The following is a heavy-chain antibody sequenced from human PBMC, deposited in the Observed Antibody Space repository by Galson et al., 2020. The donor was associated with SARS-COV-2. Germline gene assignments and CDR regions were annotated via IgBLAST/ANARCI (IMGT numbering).Heavy chain of an antibody. J-gene: IGHJ4*02. CDR2: ISAYNGNT. V-gene: IGHV1-18*01. Sequence: ASVKVSCKASGYTFTSYGISWVRQAPGQGLEWMGWISAYNGNTNYAQKLQGRVTMTTDTSTSTAYMELRSLRSDDTAVYYCARDPTVLESYDSTPAFDYWGQGTLVTVSS. CDR3: ARDPTVLESYDSTPAFDY. CDR1: GYTFTSYG. D-gene: IGHD3-22*01.